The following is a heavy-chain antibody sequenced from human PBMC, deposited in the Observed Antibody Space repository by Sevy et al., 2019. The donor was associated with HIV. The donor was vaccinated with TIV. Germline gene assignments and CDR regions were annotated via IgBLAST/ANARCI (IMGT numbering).Heavy chain of an antibody. Sequence: GGSLRLSCAASGFTFSAYAMTWVRQAPGKGLEWVSTISGGGRTYYADSVKGGFTIFRDNSQNTVYLQMKGLRAEDTTLYNCTKDAVWDYVAGSGRLGWFAPWGKGTPVTVSS. V-gene: IGHV3-23*01. CDR2: ISGGGRT. D-gene: IGHD1-7*01. CDR3: TKDAVWDYVAGSGRLGWFAP. CDR1: GFTFSAYA. J-gene: IGHJ5*02.